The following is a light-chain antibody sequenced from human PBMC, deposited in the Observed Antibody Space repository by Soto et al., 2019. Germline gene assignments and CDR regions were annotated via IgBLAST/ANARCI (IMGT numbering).Light chain of an antibody. CDR2: DAS. CDR1: QSVSTW. CDR3: QEYKTWT. Sequence: DIQMPPSPSTLVASLGDTVPITCRASQSVSTWFAWYQPTTGKAPKLLLYDASTLESGAPARFSGSGSGIELTLTISSLQPEDFATYHCQEYKTWTFGQGTKVDIK. V-gene: IGKV1-5*01. J-gene: IGKJ1*01.